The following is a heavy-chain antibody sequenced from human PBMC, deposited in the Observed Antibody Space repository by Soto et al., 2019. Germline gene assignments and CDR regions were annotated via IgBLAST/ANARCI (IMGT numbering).Heavy chain of an antibody. V-gene: IGHV1-18*01. CDR2: ISPNSGDT. Sequence: QVQLVQSGAEVKRPGASVKVSCKTSGYTFPTHGVSWVRQAPGQGLEWMGWISPNSGDTNYAQNLLGRVTMTTDTSTDTAYMELRSLRSDDTAVYYCARDPGGATGFDPWGQGTLVTVSS. J-gene: IGHJ5*02. CDR3: ARDPGGATGFDP. D-gene: IGHD1-1*01. CDR1: GYTFPTHG.